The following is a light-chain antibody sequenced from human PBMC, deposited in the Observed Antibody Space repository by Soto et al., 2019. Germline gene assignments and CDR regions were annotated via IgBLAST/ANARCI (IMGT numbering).Light chain of an antibody. CDR3: QQANSFPPLT. J-gene: IGKJ4*01. V-gene: IGKV1D-12*01. CDR1: QRISSW. Sequence: DIQMTQSPSSVSASVGDRVTITCRASQRISSWLAWYQQKTGKAPKLLIYAASSLQSGVPSRFSGSGSGTEFTLTISSLQPEDFATYYCQQANSFPPLTFGGGTKVEIK. CDR2: AAS.